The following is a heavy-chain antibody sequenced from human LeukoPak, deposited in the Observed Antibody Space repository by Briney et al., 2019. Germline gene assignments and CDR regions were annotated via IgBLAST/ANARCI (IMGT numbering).Heavy chain of an antibody. V-gene: IGHV3-53*01. Sequence: PGGSLRLSCAASGFTVNSNYMSWVRQAPGKGLEWVSVFSSGGTTYYADSVKGRFTISRDNSKNTLYLQMDSLSADDTAVYYCARDEAHLPDRSSPSGVPSVSCGQRNLVTVSS. CDR2: FSSGGTT. D-gene: IGHD2-2*01. CDR3: ARDEAHLPDRSSPSGVPSVS. CDR1: GFTVNSNY. J-gene: IGHJ5*02.